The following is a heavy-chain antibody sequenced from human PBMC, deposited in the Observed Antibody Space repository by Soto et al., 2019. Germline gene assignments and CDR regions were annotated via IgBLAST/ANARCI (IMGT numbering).Heavy chain of an antibody. Sequence: QVQLQESGPGLVKPSETLSLMCTVSGGSISSYYWSWIRPPPGKGLEWIGDIYYRGSTNYNPSLKSRVTISVDTSKNQFSLKLSSVTAADTAVYYCARERRDGYKHYFDYWGQGTLVTVSS. D-gene: IGHD5-12*01. V-gene: IGHV4-59*01. CDR1: GGSISSYY. J-gene: IGHJ4*02. CDR3: ARERRDGYKHYFDY. CDR2: IYYRGST.